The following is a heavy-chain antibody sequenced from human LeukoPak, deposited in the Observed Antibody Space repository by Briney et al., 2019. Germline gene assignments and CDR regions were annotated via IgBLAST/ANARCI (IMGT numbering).Heavy chain of an antibody. CDR3: ARARSYYGSEDWFDP. CDR1: GYTFSDYG. Sequence: ASVKVSCKASGYTFSDYGVSWVRQAPGQGLEWMGWISAYNGNTNYAQKLQGRVTMTTDTSTSTAYMELRSLRSDDTAVYYCARARSYYGSEDWFDPWGQGTLVTVSS. V-gene: IGHV1-18*01. CDR2: ISAYNGNT. J-gene: IGHJ5*02. D-gene: IGHD3-10*01.